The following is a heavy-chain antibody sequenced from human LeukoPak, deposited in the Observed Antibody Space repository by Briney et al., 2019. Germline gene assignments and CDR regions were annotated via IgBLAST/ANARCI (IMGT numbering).Heavy chain of an antibody. D-gene: IGHD6-6*01. CDR2: IIPIFGTA. V-gene: IGHV1-69*13. CDR3: ARELWQLVRFDP. CDR1: GGTFSSYA. J-gene: IGHJ5*02. Sequence: SVKVPCKASGGTFSSYAISWVRQAPGQGLEWMGGIIPIFGTANYAQKFQGRVTITADESTSTAYMELSSLRSEDTAVYYCARELWQLVRFDPWGQGTLVTVSS.